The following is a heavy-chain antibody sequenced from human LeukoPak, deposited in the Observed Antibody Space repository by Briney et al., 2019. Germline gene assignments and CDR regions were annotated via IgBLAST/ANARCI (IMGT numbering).Heavy chain of an antibody. CDR1: GFIFTIYS. V-gene: IGHV3-21*04. CDR3: VTGYGDRNGWEAIDD. D-gene: IGHD5-12*01. Sequence: GGSLRLSCAASGFIFTIYSLNWVRQAPGKGLEWVSSINRAGAYTNYAHPLKGRFTISRDNPKNTLYLHMNSLRAEDTAVYYCVTGYGDRNGWEAIDDWRQG. J-gene: IGHJ6*01. CDR2: INRAGAYT.